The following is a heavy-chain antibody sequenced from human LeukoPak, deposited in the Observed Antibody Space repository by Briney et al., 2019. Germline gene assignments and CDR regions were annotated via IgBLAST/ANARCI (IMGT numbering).Heavy chain of an antibody. CDR2: IRYDGSNK. Sequence: GGSLRLSCAASGFTFSSYGMHWVRKAPGKGLEWVAFIRYDGSNKYYAASVKGRFTISRDNSKNTLNLQMNSLRAEDTAVYYCAKDRVFELWFEEASPYYFDYWGQGTLVTVSS. CDR3: AKDRVFELWFEEASPYYFDY. V-gene: IGHV3-30*02. CDR1: GFTFSSYG. D-gene: IGHD3-10*01. J-gene: IGHJ4*02.